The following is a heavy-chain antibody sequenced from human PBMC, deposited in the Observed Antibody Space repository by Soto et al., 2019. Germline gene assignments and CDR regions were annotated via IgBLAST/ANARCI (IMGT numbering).Heavy chain of an antibody. V-gene: IGHV1-18*01. J-gene: IGHJ6*02. CDR2: ISAYNCNT. CDR3: ARGDDWNDWYYYYGMDV. D-gene: IGHD1-1*01. Sequence: QVQLVQSGAEVKKPWASVKVSCKASGYTFTSYGISWVRQAPGQGLEWRGWISAYNCNTNYAQKLQGRVTMTTDTATSTAYMELRSLRSDDTAGYYCARGDDWNDWYYYYGMDVWGQGTTVTVSS. CDR1: GYTFTSYG.